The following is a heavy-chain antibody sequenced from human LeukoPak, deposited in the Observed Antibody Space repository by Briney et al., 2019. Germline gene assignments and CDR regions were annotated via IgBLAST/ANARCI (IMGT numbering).Heavy chain of an antibody. J-gene: IGHJ4*02. CDR1: GFTFSSYS. CDR3: ARDGRIAVAGTLDY. Sequence: GGSLRLSCAASGFTFSSYSMNWVRQAPGKGLEWVSSISSSSSYIYYADSVKGRFTISRDNAKNSLYLQMNSLRAEDTAVYYCARDGRIAVAGTLDYWGQGNLVTVSS. V-gene: IGHV3-21*01. D-gene: IGHD6-19*01. CDR2: ISSSSSYI.